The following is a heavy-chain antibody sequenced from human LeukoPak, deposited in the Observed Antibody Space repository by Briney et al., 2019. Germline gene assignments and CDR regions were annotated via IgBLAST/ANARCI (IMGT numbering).Heavy chain of an antibody. Sequence: GASVKVSCKVSGYTLTELSMHWVRQAPGKGLEWMGGFDPEDGETIYAQKFQGRVTTTEDTSSDTAYMELSSLRSEDTAVYYCATGRGSGYPDYWGQGTLVTVSS. V-gene: IGHV1-24*01. CDR3: ATGRGSGYPDY. J-gene: IGHJ4*02. D-gene: IGHD3-22*01. CDR1: GYTLTELS. CDR2: FDPEDGET.